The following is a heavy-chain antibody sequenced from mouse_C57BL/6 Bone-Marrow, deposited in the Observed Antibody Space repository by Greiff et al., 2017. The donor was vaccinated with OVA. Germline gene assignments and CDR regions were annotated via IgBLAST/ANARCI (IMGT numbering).Heavy chain of an antibody. CDR2: IYPGSGST. V-gene: IGHV1-55*01. J-gene: IGHJ2*01. CDR3: ARKRDYYFDY. CDR1: GYTFTSYW. D-gene: IGHD1-1*02. Sequence: VQRVESGAELVRPGASVKMSCKASGYTFTSYWITWVKQRPGQGLEWIGDIYPGSGSTNYNEKFKSKATLTVDTSSSTAYMQLSSLTSEDSAVYYCARKRDYYFDYWGQGTTLTVSS.